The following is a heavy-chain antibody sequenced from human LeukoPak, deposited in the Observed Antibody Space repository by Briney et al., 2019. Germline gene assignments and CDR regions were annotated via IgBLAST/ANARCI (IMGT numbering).Heavy chain of an antibody. CDR1: GGSISSYY. V-gene: IGHV4-59*01. CDR3: ARGIGAFDP. Sequence: PSETLSLTCTVSGGSISSYYWSWIRQPPGRGLEWIGYIYYSGSTNYNPSLKSRVTISVDTSKNQFSLKLSSVTAADTAVYYCARGIGAFDPWGQGTLVTVSS. CDR2: IYYSGST. J-gene: IGHJ5*02.